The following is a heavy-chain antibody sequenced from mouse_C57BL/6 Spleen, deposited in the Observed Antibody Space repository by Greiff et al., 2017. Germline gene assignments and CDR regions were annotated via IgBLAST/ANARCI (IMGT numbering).Heavy chain of an antibody. Sequence: QVQLQQSGAELARPGASVKLSCKASGYTFTSYGISWVKQRTGQGLEWIGEIYPRSGNTYYNEKFKGKATLTADKSSSTAYMELRSLTSEDSAVYFCRGALDSSGYLDDWGQGTTLTVSS. D-gene: IGHD3-2*02. CDR2: IYPRSGNT. CDR3: RGALDSSGYLDD. J-gene: IGHJ2*01. CDR1: GYTFTSYG. V-gene: IGHV1-81*01.